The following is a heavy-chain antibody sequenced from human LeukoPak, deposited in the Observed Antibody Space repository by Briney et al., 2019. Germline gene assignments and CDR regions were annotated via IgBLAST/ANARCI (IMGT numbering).Heavy chain of an antibody. CDR2: INPNSGGT. J-gene: IGHJ4*02. D-gene: IGHD1-26*01. CDR1: GYTFINYY. V-gene: IGHV1-2*02. Sequence: ASVKVSCKASGYTFINYYIHWVRQAPGQGLEWMGWINPNSGGTNYAQKFQGRVTITADESTSTAYMELSSLRSEDTAVYYCARDSWKTGIVGATFFDYWGQGTLVTVSS. CDR3: ARDSWKTGIVGATFFDY.